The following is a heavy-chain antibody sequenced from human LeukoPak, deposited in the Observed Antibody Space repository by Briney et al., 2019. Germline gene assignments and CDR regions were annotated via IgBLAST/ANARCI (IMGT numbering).Heavy chain of an antibody. CDR3: ARSLRDWYKDY. J-gene: IGHJ4*02. CDR1: GYTFTNYD. Sequence: ASVKVSCKASGYTFTNYDINWVRQATGQGLEWMGWVNPNSGNTAYAQKFQGRVTMTRDTSINTIYMELSSLRSEDTAVYYCARSLRDWYKDYWGQGTLVTVSS. V-gene: IGHV1-8*01. CDR2: VNPNSGNT. D-gene: IGHD6-19*01.